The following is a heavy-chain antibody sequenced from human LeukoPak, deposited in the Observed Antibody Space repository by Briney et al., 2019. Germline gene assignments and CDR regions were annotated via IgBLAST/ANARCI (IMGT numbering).Heavy chain of an antibody. V-gene: IGHV4-39*07. CDR2: IYYSGST. J-gene: IGHJ3*02. CDR1: GGSISSSSYY. Sequence: SETLSLTCTVSGGSISSSSYYWGWIRQPPGKGLEWIGSIYYSGSTYYNPSLKSRVTISVDTSKNQFSLKLSSVTAADTAVYYCARGPYYDSSGPNAFDIWGQGIMVTVSS. D-gene: IGHD3-22*01. CDR3: ARGPYYDSSGPNAFDI.